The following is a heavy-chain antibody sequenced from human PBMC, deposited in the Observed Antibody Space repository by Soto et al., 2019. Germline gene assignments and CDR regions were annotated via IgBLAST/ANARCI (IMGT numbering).Heavy chain of an antibody. CDR2: IIPVFGTP. CDR3: ARGDATKIIVTTYYGLDV. CDR1: GGSFSNYG. J-gene: IGHJ6*02. V-gene: IGHV1-69*12. Sequence: HVQVVQSGAEVKKPGSSVKVSCKASGGSFSNYGISWVRQAPGQGLEWMGGIIPVFGTPHYAQKFQDRVTITAVESTSTVYMEVSSLTSEDTAVYYCARGDATKIIVTTYYGLDVWGQGTTVTVSS. D-gene: IGHD3-22*01.